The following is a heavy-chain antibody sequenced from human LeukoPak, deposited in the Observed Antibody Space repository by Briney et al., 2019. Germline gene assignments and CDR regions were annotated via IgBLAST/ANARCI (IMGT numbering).Heavy chain of an antibody. CDR3: ARDLHPGLTGYFDN. CDR2: INPNSGGT. V-gene: IGHV1-2*02. J-gene: IGHJ4*02. D-gene: IGHD1-14*01. CDR1: GYSFTGYY. Sequence: ASVKGSCKASGYSFTGYYMHWVRQAPGQGFEWMGWINPNSGGTNYAQKFQGRVTMTRDTSISTAYMELSRLRSDDTAMYYCARDLHPGLTGYFDNWGQGTLVAVSS.